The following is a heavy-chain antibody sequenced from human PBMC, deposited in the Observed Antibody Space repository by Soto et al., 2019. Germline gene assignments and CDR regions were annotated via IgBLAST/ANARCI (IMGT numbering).Heavy chain of an antibody. CDR2: IYPGASDT. V-gene: IGHV5-51*01. Sequence: ESLKISCKGSGSSFNSYWIGWVRQMPWTVLEWMGIIYPGASDTIYSPSFQGQVTISADKSISTAYLQWSSLKASEPAMYYCARLPQPAAMITMDVWGQGTTVTVSS. J-gene: IGHJ6*02. CDR3: ARLPQPAAMITMDV. CDR1: GSSFNSYW. D-gene: IGHD2-2*01.